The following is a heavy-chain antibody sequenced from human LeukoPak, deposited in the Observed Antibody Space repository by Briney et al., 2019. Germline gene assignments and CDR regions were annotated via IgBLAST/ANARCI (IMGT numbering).Heavy chain of an antibody. CDR3: ARASHCSGGSCYDEYGDAFDI. Sequence: GGSLRLSCAASGFTFSSYWMSWVRQAPGKGLEWVANIKQDGSEKYYVDSVKGRFTISRDNAKNSLYLQMNSLRAEDTAVYYCARASHCSGGSCYDEYGDAFDIWGQGTMVTVSS. CDR2: IKQDGSEK. V-gene: IGHV3-7*01. CDR1: GFTFSSYW. D-gene: IGHD2-15*01. J-gene: IGHJ3*02.